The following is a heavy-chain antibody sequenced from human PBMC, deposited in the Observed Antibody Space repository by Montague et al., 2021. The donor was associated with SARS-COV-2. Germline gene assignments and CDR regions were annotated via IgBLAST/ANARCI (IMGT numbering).Heavy chain of an antibody. CDR3: ARSENIAARPYAY. V-gene: IGHV5-51*01. CDR1: GYRFDSYW. Sequence: QSGAEVKKPGESLKISCKVSGYRFDSYWIGWVRQKPGKGLEWMGIIYPGDSDTRYSPPFEGQVTISADKSINTAYLQWSSLKASDTAMYFCARSENIAARPYAYWGQGTLVTVSS. D-gene: IGHD6-6*01. J-gene: IGHJ4*02. CDR2: IYPGDSDT.